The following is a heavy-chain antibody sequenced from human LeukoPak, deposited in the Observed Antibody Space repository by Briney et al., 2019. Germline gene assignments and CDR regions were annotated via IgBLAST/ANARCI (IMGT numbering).Heavy chain of an antibody. Sequence: GGSLRLSCAASGFTFSSYGMNWVRQAPGKGLEWVSVIYSGGSTYYADSVKGRFTISRDNSKNTLYLQMNSLRAEDTAVYYCARQPVDTAMGDFDYWGQGTLVTVSS. V-gene: IGHV3-66*04. CDR3: ARQPVDTAMGDFDY. D-gene: IGHD5-18*01. CDR1: GFTFSSYG. CDR2: IYSGGST. J-gene: IGHJ4*02.